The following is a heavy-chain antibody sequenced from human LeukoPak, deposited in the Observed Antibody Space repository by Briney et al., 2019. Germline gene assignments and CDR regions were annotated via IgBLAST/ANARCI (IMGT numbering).Heavy chain of an antibody. CDR2: INSDGSST. CDR1: GFTFSSYA. V-gene: IGHV3-74*01. Sequence: GGSLRLSCAASGFTFSSYAMSWVRQAPGEGLVWVSRINSDGSSTSYADSVKGRFTISRDNAKNTLYLQMNSLRAEGTAVYYCARVITTAKTGDYWGQGTLVTVSS. CDR3: ARVITTAKTGDY. J-gene: IGHJ4*02. D-gene: IGHD4-11*01.